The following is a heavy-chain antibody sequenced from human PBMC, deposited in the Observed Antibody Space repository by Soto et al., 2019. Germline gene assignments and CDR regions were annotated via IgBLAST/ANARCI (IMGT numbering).Heavy chain of an antibody. CDR2: IYHSGST. J-gene: IGHJ5*02. Sequence: PSETLSLTCAVSGGSISSGGYSWSWIRQPPGKGLEWIGYIYHSGSTYYNPSLKSRVTISVDRSKNQFSLKLSSVTAADTAVYYCARGGDSGYDSWFDPWGQGTLVTVSS. D-gene: IGHD5-12*01. V-gene: IGHV4-30-2*01. CDR3: ARGGDSGYDSWFDP. CDR1: GGSISSGGYS.